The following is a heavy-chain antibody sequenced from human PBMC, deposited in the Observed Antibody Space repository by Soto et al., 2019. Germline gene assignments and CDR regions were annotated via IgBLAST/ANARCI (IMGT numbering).Heavy chain of an antibody. CDR3: AKATVSTGYYYAMDV. CDR1: GFTFSNNG. D-gene: IGHD4-4*01. Sequence: PGGSLRLSCVGSGFTFSNNGMHWVRQTPGKGLEWVAFMSYDGSDTFYADSVKGRFTISRDNSKNTLYLQMNSLRVDDTAVYHCAKATVSTGYYYAMDVWGQGTTVTVSS. CDR2: MSYDGSDT. J-gene: IGHJ6*02. V-gene: IGHV3-30*02.